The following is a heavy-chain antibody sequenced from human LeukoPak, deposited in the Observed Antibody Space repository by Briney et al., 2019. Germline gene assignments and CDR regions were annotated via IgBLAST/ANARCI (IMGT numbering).Heavy chain of an antibody. Sequence: PGGSLRLSCAASGFTFSSYSMNWVRQAPGKGLEWVSSISSSSSYIYYADSVKGRFTISRDNAENSLYLQMNSLRAEDTAVYYCARDESDSGGAFDIWGQGTMVTVSS. J-gene: IGHJ3*02. D-gene: IGHD3-10*01. CDR2: ISSSSSYI. CDR3: ARDESDSGGAFDI. V-gene: IGHV3-21*01. CDR1: GFTFSSYS.